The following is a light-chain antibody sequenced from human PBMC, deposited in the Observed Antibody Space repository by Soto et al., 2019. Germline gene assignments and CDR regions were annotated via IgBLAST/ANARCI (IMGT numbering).Light chain of an antibody. J-gene: IGKJ5*01. V-gene: IGKV3-11*01. Sequence: EIVLTQSPASLSLSPGQRATLSCRASQSVSSYLAWYQQKPGQAPRLLIYDASNRATGIPARFSGSGSGTDFTLTISSLEPEDFAVYYCQQRYNWPRVTFGQGTRLEIE. CDR3: QQRYNWPRVT. CDR1: QSVSSY. CDR2: DAS.